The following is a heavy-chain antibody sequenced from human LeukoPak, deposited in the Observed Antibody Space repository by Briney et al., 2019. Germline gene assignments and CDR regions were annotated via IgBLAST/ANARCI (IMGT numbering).Heavy chain of an antibody. CDR3: ARGAGGSYYY. V-gene: IGHV4-59*01. CDR1: GGSISSYY. Sequence: PSETLSPTRTVSGGSISSYYWSWIGQPPGKGLEWIGYIYYSGSTNYNPSLKSRVTISVDTSKNQFSLKLTSVTAADTAMYYCARGAGGSYYYWGQGTLVTVSS. D-gene: IGHD3-16*01. J-gene: IGHJ4*02. CDR2: IYYSGST.